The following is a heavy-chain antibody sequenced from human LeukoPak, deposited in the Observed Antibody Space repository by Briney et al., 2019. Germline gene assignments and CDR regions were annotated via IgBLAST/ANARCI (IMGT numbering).Heavy chain of an antibody. D-gene: IGHD2-2*01. CDR3: AKDSVYCSSTSCPGSTLYSSSWYSLGY. CDR2: ISGSGGST. CDR1: GFTFSGYA. Sequence: GGSLRLSCAASGFTFSGYAMSWVRQAPGKGLEWVSAISGSGGSTYYADSVKGRFTISRDNSKNTLYLQMNSLRAEDTAVYYCAKDSVYCSSTSCPGSTLYSSSWYSLGYWGQGTLVTVSS. V-gene: IGHV3-23*01. J-gene: IGHJ4*02.